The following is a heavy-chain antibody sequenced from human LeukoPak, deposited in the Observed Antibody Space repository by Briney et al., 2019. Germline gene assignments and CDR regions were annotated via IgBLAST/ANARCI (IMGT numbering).Heavy chain of an antibody. Sequence: PPQSLSLTCTLSGGSISRNNRGWISEPPRKGHEWSGRISYRGSTNYTPSVRSQVAISLDTPKTHFSLRLSSGTAAETAVYYGAGQGGRSGYNDLLLPVDSWGQGSLVTVSS. J-gene: IGHJ4*02. D-gene: IGHD3-3*01. CDR2: ISYRGST. CDR3: AGQGGRSGYNDLLLPVDS. CDR1: GGSISRNN. V-gene: IGHV4-59*08.